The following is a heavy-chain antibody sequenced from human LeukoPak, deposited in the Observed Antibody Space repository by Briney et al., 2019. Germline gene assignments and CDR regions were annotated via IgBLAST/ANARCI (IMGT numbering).Heavy chain of an antibody. Sequence: SETLSLTCTVSGGSISSGGYYWSWIRQHPGKGLEWIGYIYYSGSTYYNPSLKSRVTISVDTSKNQFSLKLSSVTAADTAVYYFARWGPSRDFWSGPRNKNWFDPWGQGTLVTVSS. J-gene: IGHJ5*02. V-gene: IGHV4-31*03. CDR3: ARWGPSRDFWSGPRNKNWFDP. CDR2: IYYSGST. D-gene: IGHD3-3*01. CDR1: GGSISSGGYY.